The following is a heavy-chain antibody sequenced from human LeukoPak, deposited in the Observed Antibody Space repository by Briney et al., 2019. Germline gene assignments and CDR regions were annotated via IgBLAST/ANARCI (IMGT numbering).Heavy chain of an antibody. V-gene: IGHV3-66*01. D-gene: IGHD3-22*01. CDR3: ARNYYDSSGYYYTFDY. J-gene: IGHJ4*02. Sequence: VGSLRLSCAASGFTFSSYWMSWVRQAPGKGLEWVSVIYSGGNTYYADSVKGRFTISRDNSKNTLYLQMNSLRAEDTAVYYCARNYYDSSGYYYTFDYWGQGTLVTVSS. CDR1: GFTFSSYW. CDR2: IYSGGNT.